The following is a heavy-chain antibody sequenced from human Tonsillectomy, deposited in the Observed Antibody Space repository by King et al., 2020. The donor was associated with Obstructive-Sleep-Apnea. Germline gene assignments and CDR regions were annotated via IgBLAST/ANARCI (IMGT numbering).Heavy chain of an antibody. CDR3: ARRGGYCTNGVCYGTYFDY. Sequence: QLVQSGAEVKKPGESLKISCKASGYTFTSYWIGWVRQMPGKGLEWMGIIYPGDSDTRYNPSFQGQVTISADKSISTAYLQWSSLKASDTAMYYCARRGGYCTNGVCYGTYFDYWGQGTLVTVSS. CDR1: GYTFTSYW. J-gene: IGHJ4*02. V-gene: IGHV5-51*01. CDR2: IYPGDSDT. D-gene: IGHD2-8*01.